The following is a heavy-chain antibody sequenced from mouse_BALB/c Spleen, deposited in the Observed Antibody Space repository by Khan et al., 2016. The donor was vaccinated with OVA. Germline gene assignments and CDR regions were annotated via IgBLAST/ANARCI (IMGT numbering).Heavy chain of an antibody. D-gene: IGHD1-1*01. CDR2: INTYTGEP. J-gene: IGHJ4*01. CDR1: GYIFTNYG. Sequence: QIQLVQSGPELKKPGETVKISCKASGYIFTNYGMTWVKQAPGKGLKWMGWINTYTGEPTYADDFKGRFAFSLDTSANPAYLQINNLKTADTAPYCRARTRYGSGGDYAMEYWGRGASVTV. CDR3: ARTRYGSGGDYAMEY. V-gene: IGHV9-3-1*01.